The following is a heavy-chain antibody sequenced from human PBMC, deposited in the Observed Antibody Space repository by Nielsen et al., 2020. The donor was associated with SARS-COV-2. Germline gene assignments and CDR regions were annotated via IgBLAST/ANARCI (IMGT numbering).Heavy chain of an antibody. J-gene: IGHJ6*02. CDR3: AKVEDAIGGMDV. D-gene: IGHD3-22*01. CDR2: ISNDGTKK. Sequence: GESLKISCAASGFAFSYFAIHWVRQAPGKGLEWVALISNDGTKKFYSDSVRGRFTISRDNSKNTLYLQMNSLRAEDTAVYYCAKVEDAIGGMDVWGQGTTVTVSS. V-gene: IGHV3-30*18. CDR1: GFAFSYFA.